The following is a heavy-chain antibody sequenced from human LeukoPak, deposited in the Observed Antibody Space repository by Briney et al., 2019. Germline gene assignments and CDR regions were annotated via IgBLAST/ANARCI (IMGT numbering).Heavy chain of an antibody. V-gene: IGHV4-38-2*02. D-gene: IGHD3-10*01. CDR2: IYHSGST. Sequence: SETLSLTCAVYGGSFSGYYWGWIRQPPGKGLEWIGSIYHSGSTYYNPSLKSRVTISVDTSKNQFSLKLSSVTAADTAVYYCARDLNYYGSGSYYGAFDIWGQGTMVTVSS. J-gene: IGHJ3*02. CDR1: GGSFSGYY. CDR3: ARDLNYYGSGSYYGAFDI.